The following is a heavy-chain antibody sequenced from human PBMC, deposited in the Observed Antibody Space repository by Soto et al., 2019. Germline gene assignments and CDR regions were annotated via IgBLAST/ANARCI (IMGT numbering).Heavy chain of an antibody. J-gene: IGHJ4*02. CDR2: MNHSGSS. CDR3: ARRYSGYDWDY. D-gene: IGHD5-12*01. V-gene: IGHV4-34*01. Sequence: WSWIRQHLGKGLEWIGEMNHSGSSNYNPSLRSRVTISVDTSKNQFSLKLSSVTAADTAAYYCARRYSGYDWDYWGQRMLVSVSS.